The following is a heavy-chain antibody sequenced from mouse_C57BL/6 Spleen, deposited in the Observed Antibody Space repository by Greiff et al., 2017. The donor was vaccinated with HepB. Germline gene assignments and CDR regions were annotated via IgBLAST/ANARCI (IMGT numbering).Heavy chain of an antibody. CDR3: AREGGYDGYYYFDY. CDR1: GYTFTSYW. CDR2: IYPSDSET. J-gene: IGHJ2*01. V-gene: IGHV1-61*01. D-gene: IGHD2-3*01. Sequence: QVQLQQPGAELVRPGSSVKLSCKASGYTFTSYWMDWVKQRPGQGLEWIGNIYPSDSETHYNQKFKDKATFTVDKSSSTAYMQLSSLTSEDSAVYYCAREGGYDGYYYFDYWGQGTTLTVSS.